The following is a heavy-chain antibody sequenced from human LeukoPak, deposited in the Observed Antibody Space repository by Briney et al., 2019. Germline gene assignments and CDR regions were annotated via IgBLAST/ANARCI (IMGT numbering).Heavy chain of an antibody. J-gene: IGHJ3*02. V-gene: IGHV1-69*06. CDR1: GGTFSSYA. Sequence: SVKVSCTASGGTFSSYAISWVRQAPGQGLEWMGGIIPIFGTANYAQKFQGRVTITADKSTSTAYMELSSLRSEDTAVYYRARTYCSGGSCPHDAFDIWGQGTMVTVSS. CDR2: IIPIFGTA. D-gene: IGHD2-15*01. CDR3: ARTYCSGGSCPHDAFDI.